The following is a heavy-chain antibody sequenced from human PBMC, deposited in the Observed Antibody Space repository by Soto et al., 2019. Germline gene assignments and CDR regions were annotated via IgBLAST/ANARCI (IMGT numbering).Heavy chain of an antibody. D-gene: IGHD5-18*01. J-gene: IGHJ6*02. Sequence: LSLTFTFSFFSIIIFFYYFIFFLHNPMIFLEFILNIYYIFNTYYNPSLKSRLTISVDTSKNQFSLNLSSVTAADTAVYYCARDRLMATAGTARHYFGLDVWGQGTTV. V-gene: IGHV4-31*03. CDR2: IYYIFNT. CDR1: FFSIIIFFYY. CDR3: ARDRLMATAGTARHYFGLDV.